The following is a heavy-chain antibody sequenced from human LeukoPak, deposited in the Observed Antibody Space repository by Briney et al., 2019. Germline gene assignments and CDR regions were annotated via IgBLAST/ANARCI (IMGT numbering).Heavy chain of an antibody. V-gene: IGHV1-46*01. CDR1: GYTFTSYY. Sequence: ASVKVSCKASGYTFTSYYMHWVRQAPGQGLEWMGIINPSGGSTSYAQKFQGRVTMTRDTSTSTVYMELSSLRSEDTAVYYCARDGSGIAVAGIGKDVWGQGTTVTVSS. CDR3: ARDGSGIAVAGIGKDV. D-gene: IGHD6-19*01. J-gene: IGHJ6*02. CDR2: INPSGGST.